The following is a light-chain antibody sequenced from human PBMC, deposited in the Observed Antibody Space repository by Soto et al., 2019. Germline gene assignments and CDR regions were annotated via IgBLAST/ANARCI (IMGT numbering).Light chain of an antibody. J-gene: IGLJ2*01. Sequence: SVLTQPPSVSGAPGQRVTLSCPGSSSNIGAGSHVPWYQYLPGTAPKLLIYDNSHRPSGVPDRFSGSKSGTSGARAITGLQAEDEVDYDSQSYDTSLRASGFGGGTKLTVL. CDR2: DNS. CDR3: QSYDTSLRASG. V-gene: IGLV1-40*01. CDR1: SSNIGAGSH.